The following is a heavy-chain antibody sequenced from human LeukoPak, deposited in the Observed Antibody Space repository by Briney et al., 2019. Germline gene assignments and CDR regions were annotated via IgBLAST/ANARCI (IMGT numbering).Heavy chain of an antibody. CDR1: GFTFSSYG. D-gene: IGHD3-10*01. V-gene: IGHV3-33*01. CDR2: IWYDGSNK. Sequence: GRSLRLSCAASGFTFSSYGMHWVRQAPGKGLVRVAVIWYDGSNKCYADSVKGRFTISRDNSKNTLYLQMNSLRAEDTAVYYCARDYRITMVRAFGMDVWGRGITVTVSS. J-gene: IGHJ6*02. CDR3: ARDYRITMVRAFGMDV.